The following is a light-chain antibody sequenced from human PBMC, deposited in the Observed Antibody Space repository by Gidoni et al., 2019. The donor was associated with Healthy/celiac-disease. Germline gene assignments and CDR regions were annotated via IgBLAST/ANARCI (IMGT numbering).Light chain of an antibody. CDR1: PRVSSY. V-gene: IGKV3-11*01. CDR2: EAA. CDR3: QQRSNWPPLT. J-gene: IGKJ1*01. Sequence: EIVLTQSPATLSLSPGERATLSCSASPRVSSYLAWYQQKPGQAPRLLIYEAANRATGIPARFSGSGSGTDFTLTISSLEPEDFAVYYCQQRSNWPPLTFGQGTKVEIK.